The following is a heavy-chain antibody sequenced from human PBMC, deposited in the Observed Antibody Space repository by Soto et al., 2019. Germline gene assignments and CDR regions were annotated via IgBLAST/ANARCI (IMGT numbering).Heavy chain of an antibody. J-gene: IGHJ2*01. CDR2: IGPYEGAT. V-gene: IGHV1-18*01. CDR3: ARCYSTVGSCYTCWHGCL. CDR1: GYSFNYYG. D-gene: IGHD2-15*01. Sequence: QVQLAQSGAEVKKPWASVRVSCKASGYSFNYYGMSWVRQAPVQGLAWMGWIGPYEGATNHAQTFQGRVTMTVDTSTTTAVMELRSLRSDDTAIYYCARCYSTVGSCYTCWHGCLWGPGTLVTVTA.